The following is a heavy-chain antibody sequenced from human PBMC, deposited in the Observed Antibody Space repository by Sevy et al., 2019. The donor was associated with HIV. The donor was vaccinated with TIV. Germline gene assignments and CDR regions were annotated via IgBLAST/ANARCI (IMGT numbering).Heavy chain of an antibody. D-gene: IGHD2-8*01. Sequence: GESLKISCAVSGFSFSHYAFHWVRQAPGKGLEWVSLISYDGTYKYYADSVKGRFTISRDNSKNTLYLQMNSLRGNDTAVYYGARVAVSYCTNDCYHRFDYWGPGALVTVSS. V-gene: IGHV3-30-3*01. CDR3: ARVAVSYCTNDCYHRFDY. CDR1: GFSFSHYA. J-gene: IGHJ4*02. CDR2: ISYDGTYK.